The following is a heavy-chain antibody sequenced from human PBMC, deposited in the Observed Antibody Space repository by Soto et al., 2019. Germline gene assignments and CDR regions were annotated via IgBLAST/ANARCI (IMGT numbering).Heavy chain of an antibody. CDR1: GAPITINY. CDR3: AKGPQTGYYDSGTFYSSVP. V-gene: IGHV4-59*01. J-gene: IGHJ5*02. Sequence: SETLSLTCTVSGAPITINYWSWIRQAPGKGLEWIGYIYYSGSTTYNPSLKSRVTMSADTSKDQFSLKLNSVTAADTAVYYCAKGPQTGYYDSGTFYSSVPWGQGTLVTVSS. CDR2: IYYSGST. D-gene: IGHD3-10*01.